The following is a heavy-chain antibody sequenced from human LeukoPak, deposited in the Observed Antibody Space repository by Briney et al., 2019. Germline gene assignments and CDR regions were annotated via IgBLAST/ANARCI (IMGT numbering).Heavy chain of an antibody. CDR1: GGSFSAYY. J-gene: IGHJ6*02. CDR2: ITHSGST. D-gene: IGHD3-9*01. CDR3: ASAGLRFFDWSQSYYYAMDV. V-gene: IGHV4-34*01. Sequence: ASETLSLTCAVYGGSFSAYYWSWVRQPPGKGLEWIGEITHSGSTNYNPSLKSRVTISVDTSKKQFSLRLSSVTAADTAVYYCASAGLRFFDWSQSYYYAMDVWGQGTTVTVSS.